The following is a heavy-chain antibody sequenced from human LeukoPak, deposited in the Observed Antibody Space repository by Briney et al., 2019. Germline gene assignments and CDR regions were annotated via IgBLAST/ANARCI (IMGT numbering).Heavy chain of an antibody. V-gene: IGHV3-23*01. CDR3: AKRVQVEGYFDY. CDR1: GFTSSSYA. Sequence: GGSLRLSCAASGFTSSSYAVTWVRQAPGKGLEWVSSISGDGKNTHYADSVKGRFTISRDNSKNTLYLQMNSLRAEDTAVYYCAKRVQVEGYFDYWGQGTLVTVSS. J-gene: IGHJ4*02. D-gene: IGHD5-24*01. CDR2: ISGDGKNT.